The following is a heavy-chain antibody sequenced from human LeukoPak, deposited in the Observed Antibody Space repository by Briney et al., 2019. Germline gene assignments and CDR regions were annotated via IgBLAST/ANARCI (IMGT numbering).Heavy chain of an antibody. Sequence: PGGSLRLSCETSGFTFSNYAMSWVRQAPGRGLEWVSGISYGDGGTYYADSVKGRFTISRDNSKNTLYLQMNSLRAEDTAVYYCAKDYNRITMIVVVNETDYWGQGTLVTVSS. D-gene: IGHD3-22*01. V-gene: IGHV3-23*01. CDR2: ISYGDGGT. J-gene: IGHJ4*02. CDR1: GFTFSNYA. CDR3: AKDYNRITMIVVVNETDY.